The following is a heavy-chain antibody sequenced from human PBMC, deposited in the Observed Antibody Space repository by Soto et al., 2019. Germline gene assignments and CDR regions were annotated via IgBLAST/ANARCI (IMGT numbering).Heavy chain of an antibody. Sequence: PSETLSLTCFVSGDSINNTYWWSWVRQAPGKGLEWIGEIYYTGGRSYMPSLRGRITLSVDTSKNQFSLKLTSVTAADTAVYYCARAVYCTTANCWDDFHYYNIDVWGQGTAVTVSS. CDR2: IYYTGGR. V-gene: IGHV4-4*02. J-gene: IGHJ6*02. CDR1: GDSINNTYW. D-gene: IGHD2-2*01. CDR3: ARAVYCTTANCWDDFHYYNIDV.